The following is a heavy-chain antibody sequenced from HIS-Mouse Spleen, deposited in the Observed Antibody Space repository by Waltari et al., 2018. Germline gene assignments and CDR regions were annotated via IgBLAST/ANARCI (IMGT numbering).Heavy chain of an antibody. J-gene: IGHJ4*02. CDR1: GFTFSSYA. CDR3: AKDRQWLVRIYFDY. D-gene: IGHD6-19*01. CDR2: ISGSGGST. Sequence: EVQLLESGGGLVQPGGSLRLSCAASGFTFSSYAMRWVRQAPGKGLGWVSAISGSGGSTYYADSVKGRFTISRDNSKNTLYLQMNSLRAEDTAVYYCAKDRQWLVRIYFDYWGQGTLVTVSS. V-gene: IGHV3-23*01.